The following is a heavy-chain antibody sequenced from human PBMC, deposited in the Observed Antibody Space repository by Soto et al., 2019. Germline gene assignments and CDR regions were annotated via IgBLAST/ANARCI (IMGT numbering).Heavy chain of an antibody. Sequence: SETLSLTCAVYGGSFSGYYWSWIRQPPGKGLEWIGEINHSGSTNYNPSLKSRVTISVDTSKNQFSLNLDSVTAADTAVYFCARDFAYFDSWGQGTLVTVSS. J-gene: IGHJ4*02. V-gene: IGHV4-34*01. CDR3: ARDFAYFDS. CDR1: GGSFSGYY. CDR2: INHSGST. D-gene: IGHD3-3*01.